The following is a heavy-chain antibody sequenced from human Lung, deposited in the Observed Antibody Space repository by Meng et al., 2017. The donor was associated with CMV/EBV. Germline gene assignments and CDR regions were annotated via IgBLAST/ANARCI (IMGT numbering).Heavy chain of an antibody. CDR1: GYTLTGYY. Sequence: ASVXVSXXASGYTLTGYYIHWVRQAPGQGLEWMGWISPNSGGTNYALKFQGRVTMTRDTSINTAYMELSRLRSDDTAVYYCARKLEQQLSGMDVWGQGTTVTVSS. J-gene: IGHJ6*02. V-gene: IGHV1-2*02. D-gene: IGHD6-13*01. CDR2: ISPNSGGT. CDR3: ARKLEQQLSGMDV.